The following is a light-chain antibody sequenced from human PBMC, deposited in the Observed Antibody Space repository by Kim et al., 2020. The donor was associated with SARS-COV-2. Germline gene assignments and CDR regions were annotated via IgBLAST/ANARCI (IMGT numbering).Light chain of an antibody. CDR3: QQYDSSPLT. CDR2: GAS. CDR1: QSVSSSY. V-gene: IGKV3-20*01. J-gene: IGKJ4*01. Sequence: LSPGERATLSCRASQSVSSSYLAWYQQKPGQAPRLLIYGASNRATGIPDRFSGSGSGTDFTLTISRLEPEDFAVYYCQQYDSSPLTFGGGTKLEIK.